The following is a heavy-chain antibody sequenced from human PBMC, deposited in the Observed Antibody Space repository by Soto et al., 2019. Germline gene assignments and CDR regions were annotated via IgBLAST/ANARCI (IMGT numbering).Heavy chain of an antibody. J-gene: IGHJ4*02. V-gene: IGHV3-7*03. Sequence: GGSLRLSCAASGVTVSSNYMNWVRQAPGKGLEWVANINPDGNVGTYVDSVRGRFTTSRDNAKNSLYLQMNSLRADDTAVYFCAGWGGHDYNYWGQGIMVTVSS. CDR3: AGWGGHDYNY. CDR2: INPDGNVG. D-gene: IGHD4-4*01. CDR1: GVTVSSNY.